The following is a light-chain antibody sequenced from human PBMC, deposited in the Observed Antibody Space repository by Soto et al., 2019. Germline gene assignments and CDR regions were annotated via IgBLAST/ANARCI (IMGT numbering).Light chain of an antibody. J-gene: IGKJ4*01. CDR2: HAS. Sequence: DLQMTQSPSSVSASVGDKVTISCRASEDVKSRLAWYQQTPGKAPNLLIFHASSLQSGVPSRFSGSGSGTDFTLSISSLEPEDFETYYCQQSDYFPVTFGGGTKVE. CDR3: QQSDYFPVT. V-gene: IGKV1-12*01. CDR1: EDVKSR.